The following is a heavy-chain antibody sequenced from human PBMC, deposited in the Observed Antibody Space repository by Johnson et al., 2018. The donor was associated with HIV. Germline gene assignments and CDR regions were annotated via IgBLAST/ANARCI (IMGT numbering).Heavy chain of an antibody. Sequence: QVQLVESGGGLVMPGGSLRVSCAASGFTFSSYAMHWVRQAPGKGLEWVAVIFSVGGAYYADSVKGRFIISRDNSKNMLYLHMNSLRPEDTAVYYCARDGRDLVTRGSFDIWGQGTVVTVSS. V-gene: IGHV3-NL1*01. CDR3: ARDGRDLVTRGSFDI. D-gene: IGHD3-9*01. CDR1: GFTFSSYA. J-gene: IGHJ3*02. CDR2: IFSVGGA.